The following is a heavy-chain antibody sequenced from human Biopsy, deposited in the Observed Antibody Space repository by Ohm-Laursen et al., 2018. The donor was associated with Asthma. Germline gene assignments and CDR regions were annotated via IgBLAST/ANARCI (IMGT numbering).Heavy chain of an antibody. Sequence: PSAWASPKSLGGTLNTYVIGWVRQAPGQGVEGMGGIESFFGTTTYPQKFHDRVTITADYSTSTVYMELTGLRSEDTAVYYCARKAGSCISRTCYSLDFWGQGTLVTVSS. D-gene: IGHD2-2*01. CDR3: ARKAGSCISRTCYSLDF. J-gene: IGHJ4*02. CDR2: IESFFGTT. CDR1: GGTLNTYV. V-gene: IGHV1-69*13.